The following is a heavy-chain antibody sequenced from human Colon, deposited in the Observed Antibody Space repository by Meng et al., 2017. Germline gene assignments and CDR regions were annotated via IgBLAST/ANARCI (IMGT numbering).Heavy chain of an antibody. V-gene: IGHV4-39*01. D-gene: IGHD6-19*01. Sequence: QVQLQESGPVLVKPSQTLSLTYTDSGGSISSGDYYWGWIRQPPGRGLEWIGSIGHSGITYYTPSLKSRVTVSIDTSKSQFSLKLTSVTAADTAVYYCVRSSGWVRTGFDPWGQGTLVTVSS. CDR1: GGSISSGDYY. CDR2: IGHSGIT. CDR3: VRSSGWVRTGFDP. J-gene: IGHJ5*02.